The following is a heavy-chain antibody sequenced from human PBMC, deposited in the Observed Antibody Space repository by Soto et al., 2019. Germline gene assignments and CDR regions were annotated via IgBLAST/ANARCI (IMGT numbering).Heavy chain of an antibody. CDR3: ARATADPYYYYGMDV. V-gene: IGHV4-59*01. CDR1: GGSISSYY. J-gene: IGHJ6*02. D-gene: IGHD6-25*01. CDR2: IYYSGST. Sequence: SETLSLTCTVSGGSISSYYWSWIRQPPGKGLEWIGYIYYSGSTNYNPSLKSRVTISVDTSKNQFSLKLSSVTAADTAVYYCARATADPYYYYGMDVWGQGNTVTVS.